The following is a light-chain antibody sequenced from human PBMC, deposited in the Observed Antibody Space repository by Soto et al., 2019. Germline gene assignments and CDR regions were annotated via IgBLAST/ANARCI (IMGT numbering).Light chain of an antibody. CDR2: GAF. V-gene: IGKV1-12*01. CDR1: QGISTW. CDR3: QQVTTFPRT. J-gene: IGKJ1*01. Sequence: DIQMTQYPSSVAAAVGDRVTITCRASQGISTWLAWYQHKPGTAPKLLIFGAFSLQRGVPSRFAGSGPGTDFTLTIKSLQPEDVATYYCQQVTTFPRTFGQGTKEEIQ.